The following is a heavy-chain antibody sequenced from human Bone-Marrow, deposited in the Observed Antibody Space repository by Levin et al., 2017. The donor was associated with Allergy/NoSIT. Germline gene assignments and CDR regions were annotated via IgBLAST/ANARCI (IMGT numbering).Heavy chain of an antibody. V-gene: IGHV2-70*04. J-gene: IGHJ4*02. CDR1: GFALSTSGMR. CDR3: ARMRTDSSGLFDY. CDR2: IDWDDDT. Sequence: QTLSLPCTFSGFALSTSGMRVRWIRQPPGKALEWLARIDWDDDTFYSTSLKSRLTISKDTSKNQVVLTMTNMDPLDTATYYCARMRTDSSGLFDYWGQGTLVTVSS. D-gene: IGHD3-22*01.